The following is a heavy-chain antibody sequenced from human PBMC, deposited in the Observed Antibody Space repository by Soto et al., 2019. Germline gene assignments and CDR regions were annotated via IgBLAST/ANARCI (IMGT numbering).Heavy chain of an antibody. CDR2: ISGYNGNT. Sequence: QVKLVQSGAEVRKPGASVKVSCKASGYTFTNYGISWVRQAPGQGLEWMGWISGYNGNTEYAQKLQGRVILTTDTSARITDMQLRILRSDDTAVYYCAIDHYYDSGTYYKLDYWGQGTLVTVSS. D-gene: IGHD3-10*01. J-gene: IGHJ4*02. CDR1: GYTFTNYG. CDR3: AIDHYYDSGTYYKLDY. V-gene: IGHV1-18*01.